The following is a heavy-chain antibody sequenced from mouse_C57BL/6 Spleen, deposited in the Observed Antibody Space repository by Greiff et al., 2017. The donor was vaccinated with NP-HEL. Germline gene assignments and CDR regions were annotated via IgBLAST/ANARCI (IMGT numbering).Heavy chain of an antibody. CDR3: ARNDGSSCCDFDV. D-gene: IGHD1-1*01. J-gene: IGHJ1*03. CDR2: IWRGGST. V-gene: IGHV2-5*01. CDR1: GFSLTSYG. Sequence: QVQLQQSGPGLVQPSQSLSITCTVSGFSLTSYGVHWVRQSPGKGLEWLGVIWRGGSTDYNAAFMSRLSITKDNSKSQVFFKMNSLQADDTAIYYCARNDGSSCCDFDVWGTGTTVTVSS.